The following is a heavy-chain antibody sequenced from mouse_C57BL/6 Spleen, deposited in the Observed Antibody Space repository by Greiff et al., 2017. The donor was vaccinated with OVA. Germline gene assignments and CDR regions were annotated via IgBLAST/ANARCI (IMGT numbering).Heavy chain of an antibody. V-gene: IGHV5-12*01. CDR3: ARPGFAY. J-gene: IGHJ3*01. CDR1: GFTFSDYY. CDR2: ISNGGGST. Sequence: EVQRVESGGGLVQPGGSLTLSCAASGFTFSDYYMYWVRQTPEKRLEWVAYISNGGGSTYYPDTVKGRFTITRDNAKNTLYLQMSRLESEDTAMYYGARPGFAYWGQGTLVTVSA.